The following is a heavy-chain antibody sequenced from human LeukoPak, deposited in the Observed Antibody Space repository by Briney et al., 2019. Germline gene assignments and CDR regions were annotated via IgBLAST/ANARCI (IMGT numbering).Heavy chain of an antibody. V-gene: IGHV3-23*01. Sequence: HTGGSLRLSCAASGFTFNRYWMSWVRQAPGKGLEWVSSISGSGGSTYYADSVKGRFTISRDNSKNTLYLQMNSLRAEDTAVYYCAKAGGSGTYYNPHDWFDPWGQGTLVTVSS. J-gene: IGHJ5*02. D-gene: IGHD3-10*01. CDR2: ISGSGGST. CDR1: GFTFNRYW. CDR3: AKAGGSGTYYNPHDWFDP.